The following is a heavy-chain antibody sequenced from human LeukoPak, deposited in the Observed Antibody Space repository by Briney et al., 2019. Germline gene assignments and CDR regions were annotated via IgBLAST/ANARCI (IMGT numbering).Heavy chain of an antibody. V-gene: IGHV3-48*03. CDR1: GFTLSIYE. D-gene: IGHD3-22*01. CDR2: ISSSGRTI. CDR3: ARGYYYDSSGYYYSSSDFDY. J-gene: IGHJ4*02. Sequence: GGSPRLSCAASGFTLSIYEMNGVPQAPGKGREGVSYISSSGRTIYYAASVKGRFTISRDNAKNSLYLQMNSLRAEDTAVYYCARGYYYDSSGYYYSSSDFDYWGQGTLVTVSS.